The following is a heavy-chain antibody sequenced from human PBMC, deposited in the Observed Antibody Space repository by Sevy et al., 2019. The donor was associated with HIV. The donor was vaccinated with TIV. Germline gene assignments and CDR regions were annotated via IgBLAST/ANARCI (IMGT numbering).Heavy chain of an antibody. CDR3: ARDRLWELLPFDY. Sequence: GGSLRLSCAASGFTFSIYSMNWVRQAPGKGLERVSSITSSSSYKYYADSVKGRFTISRDNAKNSLYLQMNSLRGEDTALYYCARDRLWELLPFDYWGQGTLVTVSS. CDR1: GFTFSIYS. D-gene: IGHD1-26*01. V-gene: IGHV3-21*01. J-gene: IGHJ4*02. CDR2: ITSSSSYK.